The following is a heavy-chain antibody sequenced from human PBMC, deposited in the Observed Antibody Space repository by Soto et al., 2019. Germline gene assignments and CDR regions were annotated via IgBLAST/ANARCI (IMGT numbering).Heavy chain of an antibody. CDR2: IIPIFASP. Sequence: VQLVQSGAEVKKPGSSVKVSCKASGGSFSSSAITWVRQAPGQGLEWMGGIIPIFASPNYAQKFQGRVTITADESTSSDYMELSSLRSEDTAIYYSARDELEVQGVGAYYYWGQGTLVTVSS. D-gene: IGHD1-7*01. J-gene: IGHJ4*02. CDR1: GGSFSSSA. CDR3: ARDELEVQGVGAYYY. V-gene: IGHV1-69*12.